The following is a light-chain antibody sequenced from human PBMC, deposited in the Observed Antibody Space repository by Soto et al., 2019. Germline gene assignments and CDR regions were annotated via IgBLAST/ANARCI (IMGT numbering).Light chain of an antibody. V-gene: IGKV1-17*01. CDR2: GAS. J-gene: IGKJ1*01. Sequence: QVPEKKSTLSTSVAARVPLTCRSSQDVSNDLGWFQQKPGKAPKRLIFGASNLESGVPSRFSGTGSGTEFTLTISSLQPDDFATYYCQQYKSYSRPFGQG. CDR1: QDVSND. CDR3: QQYKSYSRP.